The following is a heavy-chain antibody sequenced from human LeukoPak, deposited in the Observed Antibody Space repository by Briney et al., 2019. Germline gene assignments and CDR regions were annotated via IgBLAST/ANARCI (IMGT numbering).Heavy chain of an antibody. Sequence: PGGSLRLSCAASGFTFSSYTMHWVRQAPGKGLEWVAVIWYDGSNKYYADSVKGRFTISRDNSKNTLYLQMNSLRAEDTAVYYCARDLEDSSPFGAFDMWGQGTMVTVSS. CDR1: GFTFSSYT. D-gene: IGHD3-22*01. CDR3: ARDLEDSSPFGAFDM. J-gene: IGHJ3*02. CDR2: IWYDGSNK. V-gene: IGHV3-33*01.